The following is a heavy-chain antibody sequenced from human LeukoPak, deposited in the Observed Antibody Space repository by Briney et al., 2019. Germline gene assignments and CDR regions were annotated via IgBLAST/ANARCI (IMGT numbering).Heavy chain of an antibody. CDR2: INHSGST. CDR1: GGSISSGGYS. V-gene: IGHV4-30-2*01. Sequence: PSETLSLTCAVSGGSISSGGYSWSWIRQPPRKGLEWIGYINHSGSTNYNPSLKSRVTISVDTSKNQFSLKLSSVTAADTAVYYCTRGPPRSGRSGYYRNGAYYYYGMDVWGQGTTVTVSS. CDR3: TRGPPRSGRSGYYRNGAYYYYGMDV. J-gene: IGHJ6*02. D-gene: IGHD3-3*01.